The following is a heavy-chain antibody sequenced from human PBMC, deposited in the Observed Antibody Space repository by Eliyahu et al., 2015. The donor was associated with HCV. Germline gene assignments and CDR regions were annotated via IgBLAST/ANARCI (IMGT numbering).Heavy chain of an antibody. V-gene: IGHV3-33*01. J-gene: IGHJ4*02. CDR1: GXTXXNXX. CDR2: IWFDGSNQ. Sequence: QVQLVESGGGVVQPGXSXRLSXAASGXTXXNXXXHWVRQGQGKGLEWVAVIWFDGSNQYYADSVKGRFTISRDNSKDTLYLQMNSLRAEDTAVYYCARGWDPSSSSHRLHYFDYWGQGTLVTVPS. D-gene: IGHD6-13*01. CDR3: ARGWDPSSSSHRLHYFDY.